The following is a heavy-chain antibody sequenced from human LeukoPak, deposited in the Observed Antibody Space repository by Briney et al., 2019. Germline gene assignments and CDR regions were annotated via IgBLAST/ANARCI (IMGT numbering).Heavy chain of an antibody. CDR3: AHRTSMVRGIMSYNCFDP. J-gene: IGHJ5*02. D-gene: IGHD3-10*01. Sequence: SGPTLVNPTQTLTLTCTISGFSLSTSGVGVAWIRQPPGKALEWIALIYWDDDKRYSPSLKSSLTITKDTSKNQVVLTMTNMDPVDTATYYCAHRTSMVRGIMSYNCFDPWGQGTLVTVSS. CDR2: IYWDDDK. V-gene: IGHV2-5*02. CDR1: GFSLSTSGVG.